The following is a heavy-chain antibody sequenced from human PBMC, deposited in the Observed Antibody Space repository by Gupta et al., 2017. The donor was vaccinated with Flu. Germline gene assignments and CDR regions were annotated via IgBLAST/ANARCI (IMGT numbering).Heavy chain of an antibody. CDR1: GYTFTGSY. CDR3: ARLHEVDAFDI. CDR2: IHPNSGGT. V-gene: IGHV1-2*06. J-gene: IGHJ3*02. Sequence: QVQLVQSGAEVKKPGASVKVSCKASGYTFTGSYMHWVRPAPGQGLEWVGLIHPNSGGTNYAQKFQGRVTLTRDTSISTAYMELSRLRSDDTAVYYCARLHEVDAFDIWGQGTMVTVSS.